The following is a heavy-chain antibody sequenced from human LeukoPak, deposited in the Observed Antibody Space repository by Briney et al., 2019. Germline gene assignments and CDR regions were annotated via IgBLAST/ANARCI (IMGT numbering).Heavy chain of an antibody. V-gene: IGHV4-4*07. Sequence: SETLSLTCTASGGSISSYYWGWIRQPAGKGLEWIGRIYTSGSANYNPSLTSRLTMSVDTSKNQFSLKLNPVTAADTAVYYCARGRMFRGGGSDFPFNWFDPWGQGTLVTVSS. CDR1: GGSISSYY. J-gene: IGHJ5*02. CDR2: IYTSGSA. CDR3: ARGRMFRGGGSDFPFNWFDP. D-gene: IGHD3-10*01.